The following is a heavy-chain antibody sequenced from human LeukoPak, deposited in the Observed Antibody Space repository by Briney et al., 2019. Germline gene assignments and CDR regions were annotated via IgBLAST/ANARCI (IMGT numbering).Heavy chain of an antibody. CDR1: GYSFTSYW. CDR2: IDPDDSYT. CDR3: ARHLPSTLYYDSSSYPPDDY. D-gene: IGHD3-22*01. J-gene: IGHJ4*02. Sequence: GESLQISCKGSGYSFTSYWISWVRQMPGKGLEWMGRIDPDDSYTNFSPSFQGHVTISADKYISTAYLQWSSLKASDTAMYYCARHLPSTLYYDSSSYPPDDYWGQGTLVTVSS. V-gene: IGHV5-10-1*01.